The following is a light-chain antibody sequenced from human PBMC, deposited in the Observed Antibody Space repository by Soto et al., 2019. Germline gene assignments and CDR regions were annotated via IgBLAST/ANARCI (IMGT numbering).Light chain of an antibody. CDR2: GAS. CDR1: QSVSGSY. Sequence: NVLKESLGTVSLSPGGRASLSCRSSQSVSGSYLAWYQQKPGQAPRLLIYGASSRATGTPDRFSASGSGTDSPLTIGSLEPEDFAVYCCQQYGRSPRTFGQGTKVDI. J-gene: IGKJ1*01. V-gene: IGKV3-20*01. CDR3: QQYGRSPRT.